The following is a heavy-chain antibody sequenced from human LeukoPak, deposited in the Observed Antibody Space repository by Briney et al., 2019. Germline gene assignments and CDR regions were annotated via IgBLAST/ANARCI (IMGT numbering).Heavy chain of an antibody. J-gene: IGHJ5*02. D-gene: IGHD5-18*01. CDR3: AGRAGYDYGFRFDP. CDR2: IYSSDNT. Sequence: SETLSLTCAVPGGSMRRYLWNWIRQPAGKGLEWIGHIYSSDNTSYNPSLKSRVIMSVYTSKNQYSLKLTSVTAADTAVYYCAGRAGYDYGFRFDPWGQGTLVTVSS. V-gene: IGHV4-4*07. CDR1: GGSMRRYL.